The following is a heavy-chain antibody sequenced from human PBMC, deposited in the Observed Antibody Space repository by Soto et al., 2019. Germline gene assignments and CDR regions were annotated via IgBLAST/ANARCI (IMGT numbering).Heavy chain of an antibody. J-gene: IGHJ6*02. D-gene: IGHD2-21*02. CDR3: IQSRCGGDCLQSYASYYYYGMDV. V-gene: IGHV2-5*02. Sequence: KESGPTLVKPTQTLTLTCTFSAFSLSTGGVGVGWIRQPPGKALEWLALIYWDDDKRYSPSLRSRLTITKDTSKNQVVLTMTTMDPVDTATYYCIQSRCGGDCLQSYASYYYYGMDVWGQGTTVTVSS. CDR2: IYWDDDK. CDR1: AFSLSTGGVG.